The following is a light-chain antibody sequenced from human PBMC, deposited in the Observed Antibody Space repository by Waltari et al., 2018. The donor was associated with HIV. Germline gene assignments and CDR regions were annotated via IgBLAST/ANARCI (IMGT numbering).Light chain of an antibody. CDR2: VAS. CDR3: QQYYSTLGWT. Sequence: DIQMTQSPSSLSASIGDTVTITCRASQAIGNSVAWYQQIPGKAPQLLIYVASRLQSGVPSRFSGSESGTIYTLTISSLQPEDFATYYCQQYYSTLGWTFGQGTKVELK. CDR1: QAIGNS. J-gene: IGKJ1*01. V-gene: IGKV1-NL1*01.